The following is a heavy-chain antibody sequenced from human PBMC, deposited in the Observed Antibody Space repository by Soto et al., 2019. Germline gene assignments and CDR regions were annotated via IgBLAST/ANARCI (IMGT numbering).Heavy chain of an antibody. CDR1: GFAVSSNY. CDR2: ISAGGGST. J-gene: IGHJ3*02. D-gene: IGHD4-17*01. V-gene: IGHV3-23*01. Sequence: PGGSLRLSCAASGFAVSSNYMSWVRQAPGKGLEWVSAISAGGGSTYYADSVKGRFTISRDNSINTLYMQMSSLRTEDTAVYYCAHPRGYGVFDAYDIWGQGAMVTVSS. CDR3: AHPRGYGVFDAYDI.